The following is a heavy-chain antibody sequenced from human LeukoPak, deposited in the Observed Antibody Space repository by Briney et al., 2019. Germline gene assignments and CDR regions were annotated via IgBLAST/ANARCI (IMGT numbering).Heavy chain of an antibody. D-gene: IGHD3-10*01. Sequence: ASVKVSCKASGYTFTVYYMHWVRQAPGQGLEWMGWINPNSGGTNYAQKLQGRVTMTRDTSISTAYMELSRLRSDDTAVYYCARVVVRGVDLDAFDIWGQGTMVTVSS. CDR1: GYTFTVYY. V-gene: IGHV1-2*02. CDR2: INPNSGGT. J-gene: IGHJ3*02. CDR3: ARVVVRGVDLDAFDI.